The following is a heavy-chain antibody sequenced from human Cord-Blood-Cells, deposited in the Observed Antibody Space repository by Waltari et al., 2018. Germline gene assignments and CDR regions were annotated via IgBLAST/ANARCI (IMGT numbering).Heavy chain of an antibody. V-gene: IGHV3-30*18. CDR2: ITYDGSNK. J-gene: IGHJ4*02. Sequence: QVQLVESGGGVVQPGRSLRLSCAASGFTSSSSGMPWVRQAPGKGLEWVAVITYDGSNKYYADSVKDRFTISRDNSKNTLYLQMNSLRAEDTAVYYCAKDAQGAFDYWGQGTLVTVSS. CDR1: GFTSSSSG. CDR3: AKDAQGAFDY.